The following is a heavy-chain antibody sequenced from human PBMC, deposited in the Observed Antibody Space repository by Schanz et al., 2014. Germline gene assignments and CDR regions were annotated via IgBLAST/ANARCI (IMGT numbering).Heavy chain of an antibody. D-gene: IGHD6-13*01. J-gene: IGHJ6*02. V-gene: IGHV3-66*01. CDR2: IYASGAT. CDR3: ARVRRRIATPSTPSFRNYYYYAMDV. Sequence: EVHLAESGGGLVQPGGSLRLSCAVSGFTVSSNHMSWVRQAPGKGLEWVSTIYASGATYYADSVKGRFTISRDNSKNTLYLQMNSLRAEDTSVYFCARVRRRIATPSTPSFRNYYYYAMDVWGQGTTVTVSS. CDR1: GFTVSSNH.